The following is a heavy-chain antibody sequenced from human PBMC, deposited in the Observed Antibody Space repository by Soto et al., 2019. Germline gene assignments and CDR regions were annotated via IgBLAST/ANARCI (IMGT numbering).Heavy chain of an antibody. CDR1: GGTFSSYA. CDR2: IIPIFGTA. V-gene: IGHV1-69*13. Sequence: SVKVSGKASGGTFSSYAISWVRQPPGQGLEWMGGIIPIFGTANYAQKFQGRVTITADESTSTAYMELSSLRSEDTAVYYCARDERLDYYYGMDVWGQGTTVTVSS. J-gene: IGHJ6*02. CDR3: ARDERLDYYYGMDV.